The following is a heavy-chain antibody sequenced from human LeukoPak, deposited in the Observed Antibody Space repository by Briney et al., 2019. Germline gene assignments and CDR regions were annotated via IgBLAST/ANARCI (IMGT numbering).Heavy chain of an antibody. CDR2: ISGYNGKT. D-gene: IGHD3-22*01. V-gene: IGHV1-18*01. CDR3: ARAEYYYDTSLSGSFHL. CDR1: GYTFTSYG. J-gene: IGHJ3*01. Sequence: PGASVKVSCRASGYTFTSYGITWVRQAPGQGLEWMGWISGYNGKTNYGQKLQGRVTMTTDTSTNTAYMELRSLRSDDSAVYYCARAEYYYDTSLSGSFHLWGQGTMVTVSS.